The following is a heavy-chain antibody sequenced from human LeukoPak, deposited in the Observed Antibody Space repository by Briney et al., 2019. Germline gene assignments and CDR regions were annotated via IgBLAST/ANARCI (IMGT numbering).Heavy chain of an antibody. CDR3: ASATLSSLNWFDP. D-gene: IGHD2-8*01. CDR1: GGSISSRNFF. V-gene: IGHV4-39*01. CDR2: ISYSGST. Sequence: KPSETLSLTCTVSGGSISSRNFFWGWIRQAPGKGLDWIGSISYSGSTSYSPSLKSRLTISMDTPKNQFSLNLNSMTAADTAVYYCASATLSSLNWFDPWGQGALVTVSS. J-gene: IGHJ5*02.